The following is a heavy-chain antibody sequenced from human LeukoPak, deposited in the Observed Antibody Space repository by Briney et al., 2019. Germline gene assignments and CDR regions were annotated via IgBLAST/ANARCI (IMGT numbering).Heavy chain of an antibody. CDR3: ARGPDTSTWYYYYMDV. CDR2: IYYSGST. CDR1: GGSISSYY. Sequence: PSETLSLTCTVSGGSISSYYWSWIRLPPGKGLEWLGDIYYSGSTNYNPSLKSRVTISVDTSKNQFSLKLSSVTAADTAVYYCARGPDTSTWYYYYMDVWGKGTTVTVSS. V-gene: IGHV4-59*01. D-gene: IGHD6-13*01. J-gene: IGHJ6*03.